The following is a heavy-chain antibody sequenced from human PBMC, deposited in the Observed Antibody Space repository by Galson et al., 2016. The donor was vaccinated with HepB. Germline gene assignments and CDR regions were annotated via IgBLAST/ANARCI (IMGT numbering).Heavy chain of an antibody. Sequence: SLRLSCAASGFTFSTYSLNWVRQAPGKGLEWVSYSSNSRSSIYYADSVKGRYTISRDNAKNSLYLQMNSLRAEDTAVYYCARGPRTSFWSGSNWFDTWGQGTLVTVSS. CDR3: ARGPRTSFWSGSNWFDT. V-gene: IGHV3-48*01. CDR1: GFTFSTYS. CDR2: SSNSRSSI. J-gene: IGHJ5*02. D-gene: IGHD3-3*01.